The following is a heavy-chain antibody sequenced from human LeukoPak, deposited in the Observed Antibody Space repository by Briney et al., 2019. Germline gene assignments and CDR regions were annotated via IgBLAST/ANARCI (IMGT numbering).Heavy chain of an antibody. CDR1: GGSFSGYY. CDR3: ARTRIQLWLYYFDY. D-gene: IGHD5-18*01. V-gene: IGHV4-34*01. J-gene: IGHJ4*02. Sequence: SETLSLTCAVYGGSFSGYYWSWIRQPPGKGLEWIGEINHSGSTNYNPSLKSRVTISVDTSKNQFSLKLSSMTAADTAVYYCARTRIQLWLYYFDYWGQGTLVTVSS. CDR2: INHSGST.